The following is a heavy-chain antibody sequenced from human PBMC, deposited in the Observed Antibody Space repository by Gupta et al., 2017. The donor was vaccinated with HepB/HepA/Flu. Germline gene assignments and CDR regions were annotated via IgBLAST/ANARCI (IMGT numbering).Heavy chain of an antibody. J-gene: IGHJ4*02. V-gene: IGHV3-30*03. CDR1: GFTFSNRG. CDR3: ASGLPTSFDY. Sequence: QVQLVESGGGVVQPGRSLRLSCAASGFTFSNRGMPWVRQAPGKGLEWVAVISYNGGYEYYADSVKGRFTISRDNSKNTLYLQMNSLTAEDTAVYYCASGLPTSFDYWGQGVLVSVSS. D-gene: IGHD3/OR15-3a*01. CDR2: ISYNGGYE.